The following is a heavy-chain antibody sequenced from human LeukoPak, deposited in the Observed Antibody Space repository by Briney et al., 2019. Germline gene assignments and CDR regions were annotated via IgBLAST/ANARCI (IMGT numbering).Heavy chain of an antibody. CDR3: ARARGRYYYYHGMDA. J-gene: IGHJ6*02. CDR2: IYPGDSDT. V-gene: IGHV5-51*01. CDR1: GYSFTSYW. Sequence: GESLKISCKGSGYSFTSYWIGWVRQMPGKGLEWMGIIYPGDSDTRYSPSFQGQVTISADKSISTAYLQWSSLKASDTAMYYCARARGRYYYYHGMDAWGQGTTVTVSS.